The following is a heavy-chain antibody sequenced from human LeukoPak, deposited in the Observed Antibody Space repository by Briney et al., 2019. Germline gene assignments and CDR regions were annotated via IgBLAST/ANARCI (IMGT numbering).Heavy chain of an antibody. Sequence: PAETLSLTCTVSGGSISSSSYYWGWIRQPPGKGLEWIGSIYYRGSTCYNPSLKSRVTISVYTSKNKFSPKLSSVTAADTAVYYCARLTSGSFDYWGQGTLVTVSS. CDR2: IYYRGST. CDR3: ARLTSGSFDY. CDR1: GGSISSSSYY. D-gene: IGHD1-26*01. J-gene: IGHJ4*02. V-gene: IGHV4-39*01.